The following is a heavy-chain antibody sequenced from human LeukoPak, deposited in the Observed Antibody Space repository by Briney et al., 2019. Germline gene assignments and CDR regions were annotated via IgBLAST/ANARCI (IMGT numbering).Heavy chain of an antibody. CDR2: IYYSGNT. CDR1: GVSISSSNSY. V-gene: IGHV4-39*02. D-gene: IGHD3-22*01. CDR3: ARDYYDSSGSGRYFDY. Sequence: SETLSLTCTVSGVSISSSNSYWGWLRQPPGKGLEWIGSIYYSGNTYYNASLKSQVSISIDTSKNQFSLRLTSVTAADTAVYYCARDYYDSSGSGRYFDYWGQGTLVTVSS. J-gene: IGHJ4*02.